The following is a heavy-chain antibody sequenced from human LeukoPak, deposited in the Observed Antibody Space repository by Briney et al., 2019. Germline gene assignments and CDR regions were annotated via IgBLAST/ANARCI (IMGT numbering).Heavy chain of an antibody. CDR2: INHSGST. CDR1: GGSFSGYY. CDR3: ARTPQGQAATLWFFDY. J-gene: IGHJ4*02. V-gene: IGHV4-34*01. Sequence: SETLSLTCAVYGGSFSGYYWSWIRQPPGKGLEWIGEINHSGSTNYNPSLKSRITISVDTSKNQFSLKLSSVTAADTAVYYCARTPQGQAATLWFFDYWGQGTLVTVSS. D-gene: IGHD2-15*01.